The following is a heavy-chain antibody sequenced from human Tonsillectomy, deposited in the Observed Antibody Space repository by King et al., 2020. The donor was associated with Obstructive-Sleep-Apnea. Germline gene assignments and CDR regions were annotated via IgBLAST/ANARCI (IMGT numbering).Heavy chain of an antibody. J-gene: IGHJ4*02. CDR1: GFTFDDNA. CDR3: TRCPGSVKLHFDY. V-gene: IGHV3-9*01. CDR2: ISWNSHNI. Sequence: VQLVESGGGLVQPGRSLRLSCAASGFTFDDNAMHWVRQAPGKGLEWVAGISWNSHNIGYADSVKGRFIISRDNAKNSLSLQMNSLRPEDTALYYCTRCPGSVKLHFDYWGQGTLVTVSS. D-gene: IGHD3-10*01.